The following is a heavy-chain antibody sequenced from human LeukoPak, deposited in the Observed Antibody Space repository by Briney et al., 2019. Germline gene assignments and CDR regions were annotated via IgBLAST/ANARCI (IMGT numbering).Heavy chain of an antibody. V-gene: IGHV4-31*03. CDR1: GGSISSGGYY. Sequence: SETLSLTCTVSGGSISSGGYYWSWIRQHPGKGLEWIGYIYYSGSTYYNPSLKSRVTISVDTSKNQFSLKLSSVTAADTAVYYCARVAVSRQYYYDSSGYYYSGAFDIRGQGTMVTVSS. J-gene: IGHJ3*02. CDR2: IYYSGST. D-gene: IGHD3-22*01. CDR3: ARVAVSRQYYYDSSGYYYSGAFDI.